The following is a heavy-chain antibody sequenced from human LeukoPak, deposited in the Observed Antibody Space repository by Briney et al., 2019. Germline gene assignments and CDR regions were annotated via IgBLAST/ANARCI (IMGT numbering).Heavy chain of an antibody. J-gene: IGHJ4*02. CDR3: ARVAYGSGSDY. CDR2: INHSGST. Sequence: SETLSLTCAVYGGSFSGYYWSLIRQPPGKGLEWIGEINHSGSTNYNPSLKSRVTISVDTSKNQFSLKLSSVTAADTAVYYCARVAYGSGSDYWGQGTLVTVSS. D-gene: IGHD3-10*01. CDR1: GGSFSGYY. V-gene: IGHV4-34*01.